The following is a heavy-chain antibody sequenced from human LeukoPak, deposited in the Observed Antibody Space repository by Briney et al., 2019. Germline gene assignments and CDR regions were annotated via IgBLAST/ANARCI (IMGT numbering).Heavy chain of an antibody. Sequence: SETLSLTCTVSGGSISSSSYYWGWIRQPPGKGLEWIGSIYYSGSTYYNPSLKSRVTISVDTSKNQFSLKLSSVTAADTAVYYCARDLRLPYYYYGMDVWGQGTTVTVSS. CDR2: IYYSGST. V-gene: IGHV4-39*07. J-gene: IGHJ6*02. CDR3: ARDLRLPYYYYGMDV. D-gene: IGHD4-11*01. CDR1: GGSISSSSYY.